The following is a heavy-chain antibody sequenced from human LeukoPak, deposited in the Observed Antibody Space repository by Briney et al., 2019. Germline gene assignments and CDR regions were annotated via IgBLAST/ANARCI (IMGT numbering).Heavy chain of an antibody. CDR3: ASRAYYYGSGRPYYYGMDV. CDR2: INHSGST. J-gene: IGHJ6*04. Sequence: PSETLSLTCAVYGGSFSGYYWSWIRQPPGKGLEWIGEINHSGSTNYNPSLKSRVTISVDTTKNQFSLKLSYVTAADTAVYYCASRAYYYGSGRPYYYGMDVWGKGTTVTVSS. D-gene: IGHD3-10*01. CDR1: GGSFSGYY. V-gene: IGHV4-34*01.